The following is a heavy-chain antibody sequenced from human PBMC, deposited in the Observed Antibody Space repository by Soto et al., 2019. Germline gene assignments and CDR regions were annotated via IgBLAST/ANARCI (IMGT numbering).Heavy chain of an antibody. Sequence: QVQLQQWGAGLLKPSETLSLTCAVYGGSFGGYYWTWIRQPPGKGLEWIGEINHTGSTNYNPSLKSRVTISADTSKNQFSLKLNSVTAADTAMYYCARAWYSSSPVGSWGQGTLVTVSS. D-gene: IGHD6-6*01. J-gene: IGHJ4*02. CDR2: INHTGST. CDR1: GGSFGGYY. CDR3: ARAWYSSSPVGS. V-gene: IGHV4-34*01.